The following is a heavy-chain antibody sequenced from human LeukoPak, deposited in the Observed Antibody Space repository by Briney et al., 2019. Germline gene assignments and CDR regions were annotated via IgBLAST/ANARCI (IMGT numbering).Heavy chain of an antibody. J-gene: IGHJ6*02. CDR1: GFTFSSYE. V-gene: IGHV3-48*03. CDR2: IASGGGANR. CDR3: ARIGTTTRGPAGLDV. Sequence: GGSLTLSCAASGFTFSSYEMNWVRQAPGKGLEWVSYIASGGGANRFYSESVRGRFTISRDNAKNSLYLHMNSLRAEDTGVYYCARIGTTTRGPAGLDVWGQGTTVTVSS. D-gene: IGHD2/OR15-2a*01.